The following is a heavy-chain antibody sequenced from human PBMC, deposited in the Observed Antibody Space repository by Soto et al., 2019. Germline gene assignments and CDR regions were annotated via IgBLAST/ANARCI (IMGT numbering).Heavy chain of an antibody. J-gene: IGHJ4*02. V-gene: IGHV4-61*01. CDR1: GGSVSSGSYY. CDR2: IYYSGST. Sequence: ETLSLSCPVSGGSVSSGSYYWSWVRQPPGKGLEWIGYIYYSGSTNYNPSLKSRVTISVDTSKNQFSLKLSSVTAADTAVYYCERGRPVLRFLEWLLSEWDYWGQGTLVTVYS. D-gene: IGHD3-3*01. CDR3: ERGRPVLRFLEWLLSEWDY.